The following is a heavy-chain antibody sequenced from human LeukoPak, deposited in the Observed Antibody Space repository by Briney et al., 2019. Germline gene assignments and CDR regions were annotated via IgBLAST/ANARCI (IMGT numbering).Heavy chain of an antibody. D-gene: IGHD6-13*01. V-gene: IGHV4-34*01. CDR2: INHSGST. CDR3: ARGRRGYSSSWYLVGVTDDY. Sequence: PSETLSLTCAVSGESFSGNFWTWIRQPPGKGLEWIGEINHSGSTNYNPSLKSRVTISVDTSKNQFSLKLSSVTAADTAVYYCARGRRGYSSSWYLVGVTDDYWGQGTLVTVSS. CDR1: GESFSGNF. J-gene: IGHJ4*02.